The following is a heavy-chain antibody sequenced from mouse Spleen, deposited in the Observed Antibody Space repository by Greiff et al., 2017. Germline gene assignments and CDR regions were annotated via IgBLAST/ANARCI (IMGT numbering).Heavy chain of an antibody. D-gene: IGHD4-1*01. J-gene: IGHJ2*01. CDR3: ASNWDVDY. CDR2: IDPENGNT. Sequence: EVQLQQSGAELVRPGALVKLSCKASGFNIKDYYMHWVKQRPEQGLEWIGWIDPENGNTIYDPKFQGKASITADTSSNTAYLQLSSLTSEDTAVYYCASNWDVDYWGQGTTLTVSS. V-gene: IGHV14-1*02. CDR1: GFNIKDYY.